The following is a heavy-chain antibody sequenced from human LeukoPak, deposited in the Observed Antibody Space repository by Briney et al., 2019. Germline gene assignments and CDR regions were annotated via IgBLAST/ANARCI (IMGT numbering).Heavy chain of an antibody. CDR2: IIPIFGTA. V-gene: IGHV1-69*13. J-gene: IGHJ3*02. Sequence: SVKVSCKASGGTFSSYAISWVRQAPGQGLEWMGGIIPIFGTANYAQKFQGRVTITADESTSTAYMELSSLRSEDTAVYYCARMLSSPRVYGDYVAFDIWGQGTMVTVSS. D-gene: IGHD4-17*01. CDR3: ARMLSSPRVYGDYVAFDI. CDR1: GGTFSSYA.